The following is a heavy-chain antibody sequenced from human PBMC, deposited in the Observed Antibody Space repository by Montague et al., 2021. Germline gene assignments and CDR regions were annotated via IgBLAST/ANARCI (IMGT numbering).Heavy chain of an antibody. CDR3: ARRRGIRAPFDY. D-gene: IGHD3-10*01. J-gene: IGHJ4*02. CDR2: IYDSGTT. CDR1: GYSISEFY. V-gene: IGHV4-59*08. Sequence: SETLSLTCTVSGYSISEFYWSWIRQSPAKGLGRIGYIYDSGTTNYNPSLKSRVTISADTSMNQFSLNLRSVTAADTAVYFCARRRGIRAPFDYWGQGTLVTVSS.